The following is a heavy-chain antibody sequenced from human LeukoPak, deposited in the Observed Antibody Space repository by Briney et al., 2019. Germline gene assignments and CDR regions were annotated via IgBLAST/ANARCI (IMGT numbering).Heavy chain of an antibody. D-gene: IGHD3-9*01. CDR1: ALTLSSYS. J-gene: IGHJ4*02. CDR2: ISSSSSYI. CDR3: ARARMMPLDFDWLLD. Sequence: GRSLRPSCAPSALTLSSYSMNCASQAPEKGLEWVSSISSSSSYIYYADSVKGRFTISRDNAKNSLYLQMNSLRAEDTAVYYCARARMMPLDFDWLLDWGQGTRVTVSS. V-gene: IGHV3-21*01.